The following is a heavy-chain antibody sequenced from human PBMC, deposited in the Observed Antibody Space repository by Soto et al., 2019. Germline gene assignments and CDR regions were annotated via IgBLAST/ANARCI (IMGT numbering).Heavy chain of an antibody. V-gene: IGHV4-59*08. CDR1: GGSISSYY. D-gene: IGHD6-19*01. J-gene: IGHJ3*02. CDR3: ARHGRGYSSGGGFFDI. Sequence: SETLSLTCTVSGGSISSYYWSWIRQPPGKGLEWIGYIYYSGSTNYNPSLKSRVTISVDTSKNQFSLKLSSVTAADTAVYYCARHGRGYSSGGGFFDIWGQGTMVTVSS. CDR2: IYYSGST.